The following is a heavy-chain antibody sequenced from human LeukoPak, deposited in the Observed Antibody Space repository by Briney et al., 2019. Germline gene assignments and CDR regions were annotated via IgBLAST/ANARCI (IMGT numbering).Heavy chain of an antibody. D-gene: IGHD2-8*01. CDR1: GFTFSNAW. Sequence: PGGSLRLSCTASGFTFSNAWMSWVRQAPGKRLEWVGRIKSKTDGGTTDYAAPVKGRFTISRDDSKNTLYLQMNSPRAEDTAVYYCAKAREYDRFKVLYFDYWGQGTLVTVSS. CDR3: AKAREYDRFKVLYFDY. V-gene: IGHV3-15*01. CDR2: IKSKTDGGTT. J-gene: IGHJ4*02.